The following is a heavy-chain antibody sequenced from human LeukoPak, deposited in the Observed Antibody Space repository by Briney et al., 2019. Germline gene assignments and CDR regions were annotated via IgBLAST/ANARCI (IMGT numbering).Heavy chain of an antibody. D-gene: IGHD1-26*01. CDR2: IIPIFGTA. CDR3: ARGGASGSDPKGGAGYYYYMDV. J-gene: IGHJ6*03. Sequence: ASVKVSCKASGGTFSSYAISWVRQAPGQGLEWMGGIIPIFGTANYAQKFQGRVTITTDESTSTAYMELSSLRSEDTAVYYCARGGASGSDPKGGAGYYYYMDVWGKGTTVTVSS. V-gene: IGHV1-69*05. CDR1: GGTFSSYA.